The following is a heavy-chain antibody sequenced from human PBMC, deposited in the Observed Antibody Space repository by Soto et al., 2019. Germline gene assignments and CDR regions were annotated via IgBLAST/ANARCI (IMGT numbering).Heavy chain of an antibody. D-gene: IGHD2-15*01. Sequence: GGSLRLSCAASGFTFSNAWMSWVRQAPGKGLEWVGRIKSKTDGGTTDYAAPVKGRFTISRDDSKNTLYLQMNSLKTEDTAVYYCTTDVGSLPLVVAALGWNPWGKETLVTLSS. CDR3: TTDVGSLPLVVAALGWNP. CDR1: GFTFSNAW. CDR2: IKSKTDGGTT. J-gene: IGHJ5*02. V-gene: IGHV3-15*01.